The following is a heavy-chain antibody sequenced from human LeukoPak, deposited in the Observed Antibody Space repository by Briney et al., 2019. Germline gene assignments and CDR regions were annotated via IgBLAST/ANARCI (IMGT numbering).Heavy chain of an antibody. J-gene: IGHJ3*02. Sequence: GASVKVSCKASGYTFTSYAMNWVRQAPGQGLEWMGWINTNTGNPTYAQGFTGRFVFSLDTSFSTAYLQISSLKAEDTAVYYCGSAVLRYIDWLGGAFGIWGQGTMVTVSS. D-gene: IGHD3-9*01. CDR3: GSAVLRYIDWLGGAFGI. CDR2: INTNTGNP. V-gene: IGHV7-4-1*02. CDR1: GYTFTSYA.